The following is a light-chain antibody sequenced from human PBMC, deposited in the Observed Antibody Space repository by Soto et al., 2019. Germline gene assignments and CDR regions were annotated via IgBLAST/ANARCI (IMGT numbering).Light chain of an antibody. CDR1: SSDVGYYNF. Sequence: QSALTQPASVSGSPGQSITISCTGTSSDVGYYNFVSWYQKHPGKAPKLIIYEVSNRPSGLSDRFSASKSGNTASLTISGLQAEDEADYHCSSYSGSTAFYVFGTGTKLTVL. J-gene: IGLJ1*01. CDR2: EVS. V-gene: IGLV2-14*01. CDR3: SSYSGSTAFYV.